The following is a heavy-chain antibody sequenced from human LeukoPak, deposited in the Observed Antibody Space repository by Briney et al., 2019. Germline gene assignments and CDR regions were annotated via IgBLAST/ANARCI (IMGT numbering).Heavy chain of an antibody. CDR2: IYYSGST. CDR1: GGSISSYY. CDR3: ARGVVPAAHDY. J-gene: IGHJ4*02. D-gene: IGHD2-2*01. Sequence: PSETLSLTCTVSGGSISSYYWSWLRQPPGKGLEWIGYIYYSGSTNYNPSLKSRVTISVDTSKNQFSLKLSSVTAADTAVYYCARGVVPAAHDYWGQGTLVTVSS. V-gene: IGHV4-59*01.